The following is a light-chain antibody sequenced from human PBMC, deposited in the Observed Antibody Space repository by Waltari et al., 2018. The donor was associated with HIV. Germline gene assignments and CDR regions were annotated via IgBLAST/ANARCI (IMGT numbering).Light chain of an antibody. Sequence: HSALTQPRSVSGSPGQSVTISCTGTSRDIGAYDYVSWFQKFPGRAPKLLMFDVNKRPSGVPDRFSGFKSGDTASLTISGLQPDDESDYFCSSYGGVASYLIFGGGTTLTVL. CDR1: SRDIGAYDY. CDR2: DVN. CDR3: SSYGGVASYLI. V-gene: IGLV2-11*01. J-gene: IGLJ2*01.